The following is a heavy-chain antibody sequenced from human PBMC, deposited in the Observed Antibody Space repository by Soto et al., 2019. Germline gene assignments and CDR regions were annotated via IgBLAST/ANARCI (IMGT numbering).Heavy chain of an antibody. Sequence: EVQLLESGGGLVQPGESLRLSCAASGFTFSSYAMSWVRQAPGKGLEWVSVISGSDDSTYYADSVKGRFTISRDNSKNTLYLQMNSLRAEDTAVYYCEKRRSSSTFDYWGQGTLVTVSS. D-gene: IGHD6-6*01. CDR3: EKRRSSSTFDY. V-gene: IGHV3-23*01. J-gene: IGHJ4*02. CDR1: GFTFSSYA. CDR2: ISGSDDST.